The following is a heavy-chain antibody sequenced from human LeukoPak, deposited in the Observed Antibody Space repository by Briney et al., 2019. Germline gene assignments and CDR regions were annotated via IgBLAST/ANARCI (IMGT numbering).Heavy chain of an antibody. J-gene: IGHJ4*02. CDR2: ISSSSSTI. D-gene: IGHD3-9*01. CDR1: GFTFSTYS. Sequence: AGGSLRLSCVGSGFTFSTYSMNWVRQAPGKGLEWVSYISSSSSTIYYADSVKGRFTISRDNAKNSLYLQMNSLRAEDTAVYYCAKDLRYYDILTGYPTTTNGLDYWGQGTLVTVSS. V-gene: IGHV3-48*04. CDR3: AKDLRYYDILTGYPTTTNGLDY.